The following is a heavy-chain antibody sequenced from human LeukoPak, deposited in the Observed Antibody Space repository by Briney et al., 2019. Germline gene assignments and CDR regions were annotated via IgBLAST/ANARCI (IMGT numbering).Heavy chain of an antibody. V-gene: IGHV3-49*04. J-gene: IGHJ4*02. CDR2: IRSKAYGGTT. D-gene: IGHD5-18*01. CDR1: GFTFGDYA. CDR3: TRARGYSYGYIDY. Sequence: GESLRLSCTASGFTFGDYAMSWVRQAPGKGLEWVGFIRSKAYGGTTEYAASVKGRFTISRDDSKSIAYLQMNSLKTEDTAVYYCTRARGYSYGYIDYWGQGTLVTVSS.